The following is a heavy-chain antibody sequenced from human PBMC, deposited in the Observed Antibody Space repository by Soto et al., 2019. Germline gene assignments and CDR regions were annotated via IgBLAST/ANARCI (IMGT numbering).Heavy chain of an antibody. J-gene: IGHJ4*02. CDR1: GFTFSGSA. D-gene: IGHD2-21*01. CDR2: IRDKANSYAT. V-gene: IGHV3-73*02. Sequence: EVQLVESGGGLVQPGGSLKLSCAASGFTFSGSAMHWVRQASGKGLEWVGRIRDKANSYATAYTASVKGRFTISRDDSKNTAYQQMTSLNTEETAVYYCTRLYCGGECDFDSWGQGTLVTVSS. CDR3: TRLYCGGECDFDS.